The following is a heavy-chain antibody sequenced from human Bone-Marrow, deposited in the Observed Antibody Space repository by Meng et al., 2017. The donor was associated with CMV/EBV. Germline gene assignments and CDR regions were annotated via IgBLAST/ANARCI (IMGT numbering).Heavy chain of an antibody. CDR1: GFTFSNAW. CDR3: TTDGIVVVPAAIDY. V-gene: IGHV3-15*01. CDR2: IKSKTDGGTT. J-gene: IGHJ4*02. Sequence: GESLKISCAASGFTFSNAWMSWVRQAPGKGLEWVGRIKSKTDGGTTDYAAPVKGRFTISRDDSKNTLYLQMNSLKTEDTAVYYCTTDGIVVVPAAIDYCGQGTLVTVSS. D-gene: IGHD2-2*02.